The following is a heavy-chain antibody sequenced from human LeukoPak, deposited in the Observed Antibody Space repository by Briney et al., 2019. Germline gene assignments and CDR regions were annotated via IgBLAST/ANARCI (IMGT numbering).Heavy chain of an antibody. Sequence: SETLSLTCTASGGSISSSSYYWGWIRQPPGKGLEWIGSIYYSGSTNYNPSLKSRVTISVDTSKNQFSLKLSSVTAADTAVYYCARTGLYGSGSYYISYFQHWGQGTLVTVSS. CDR2: IYYSGST. J-gene: IGHJ1*01. D-gene: IGHD3-10*01. V-gene: IGHV4-39*07. CDR1: GGSISSSSYY. CDR3: ARTGLYGSGSYYISYFQH.